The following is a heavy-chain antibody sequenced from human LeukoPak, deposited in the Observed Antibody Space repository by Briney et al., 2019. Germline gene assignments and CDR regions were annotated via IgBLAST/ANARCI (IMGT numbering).Heavy chain of an antibody. Sequence: SETLSLTCAVYDGSFSGYYWSWIRQPPGKGLEWIGEISHSGSTNYNPSLKSRVTISVDTSKNQFSLKLSSVTAADTAVYYCARGHYYDSSGYYYLFPDYWGQGTLVTVSS. D-gene: IGHD3-22*01. J-gene: IGHJ4*02. CDR3: ARGHYYDSSGYYYLFPDY. CDR2: ISHSGST. CDR1: DGSFSGYY. V-gene: IGHV4-34*01.